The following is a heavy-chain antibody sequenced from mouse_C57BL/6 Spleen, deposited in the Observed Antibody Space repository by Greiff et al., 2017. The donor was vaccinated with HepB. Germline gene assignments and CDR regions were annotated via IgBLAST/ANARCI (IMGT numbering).Heavy chain of an antibody. J-gene: IGHJ4*01. V-gene: IGHV1-26*01. CDR2: INPNNGGT. Sequence: VQLQQSGPELVKPGASVKISCKASGYTFTDYYMNWVKQSHGKSLEWIGDINPNNGGTSYNQKFKGKATLTVDKSSSTAYMELRSLTSEDSAVYYCARRGDGNYVSAMDYWGQGTSVTVSS. CDR1: GYTFTDYY. D-gene: IGHD2-1*01. CDR3: ARRGDGNYVSAMDY.